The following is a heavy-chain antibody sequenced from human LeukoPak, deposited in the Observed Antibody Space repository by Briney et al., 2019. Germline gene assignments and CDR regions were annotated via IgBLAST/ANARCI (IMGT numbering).Heavy chain of an antibody. V-gene: IGHV4-61*02. CDR3: ASWGASYPDAFDI. Sequence: SQTLSLTCTVSGGSISSGSYYWSWIRQPAGKGLEWIGRIYTSGSTNYNPSLKSRVTISVDTSKNQFSLKLSSVTAADTAVYYCASWGASYPDAFDIWGQGTMVTVSS. CDR2: IYTSGST. D-gene: IGHD4/OR15-4a*01. CDR1: GGSISSGSYY. J-gene: IGHJ3*02.